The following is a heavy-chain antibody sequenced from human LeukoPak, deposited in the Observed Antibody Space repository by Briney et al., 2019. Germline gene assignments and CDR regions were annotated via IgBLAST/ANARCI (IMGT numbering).Heavy chain of an antibody. Sequence: PGGSLRLSCAASGFTFSNSWMQWVRQAPGKGLVWVSRINPDGSSSGYADSVKGRFTISRDNAKNTLYVQMNSLRAEDTAVYYCTRDIYGPGDYWGQETLVAVSS. V-gene: IGHV3-74*01. D-gene: IGHD4-17*01. CDR3: TRDIYGPGDY. CDR1: GFTFSNSW. J-gene: IGHJ4*02. CDR2: INPDGSSS.